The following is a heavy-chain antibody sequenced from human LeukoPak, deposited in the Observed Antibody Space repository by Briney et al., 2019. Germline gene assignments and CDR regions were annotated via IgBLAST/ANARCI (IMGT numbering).Heavy chain of an antibody. Sequence: PGGSLRLSCAASGFTFSSYSMNWVRQAPGKGLEWVSYISSSSTIYYADSVKGRFTISRDNAKNSLYLQMNSLRAEDTAVYYCARSALSGYDVSFDSWGQGTLVTVSS. J-gene: IGHJ4*02. D-gene: IGHD5-12*01. CDR3: ARSALSGYDVSFDS. V-gene: IGHV3-48*01. CDR2: ISSSSTI. CDR1: GFTFSSYS.